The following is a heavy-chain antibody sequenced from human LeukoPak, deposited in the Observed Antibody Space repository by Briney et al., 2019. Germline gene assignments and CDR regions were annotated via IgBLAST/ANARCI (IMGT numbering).Heavy chain of an antibody. Sequence: AGSLRLSCAASGFTFSDYWMTWVRQAPGKGLEWVANIKQDGSEKYYMDSVKGRFTISRDNAKNPLYLQMNSLRAEDTAVYYCSVKPASVAFDLWGQGTMVTVSS. CDR1: GFTFSDYW. CDR3: SVKPASVAFDL. D-gene: IGHD2-2*01. J-gene: IGHJ3*01. CDR2: IKQDGSEK. V-gene: IGHV3-7*01.